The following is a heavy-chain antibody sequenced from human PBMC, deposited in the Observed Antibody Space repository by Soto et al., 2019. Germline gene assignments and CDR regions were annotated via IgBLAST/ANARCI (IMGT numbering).Heavy chain of an antibody. CDR1: LFSFSSYS. CDR2: ISSSASHI. CDR3: ARGYTGYCSGGTCYWFAP. V-gene: IGHV3-21*01. J-gene: IGHJ5*02. D-gene: IGHD2-15*01. Sequence: VWSLRLSCAASLFSFSSYSMNWVLKSPCKLLEWVSSISSSASHINYADSVKGRFTISRDNAKKSLYLQMNSLRAEDTAVYYCARGYTGYCSGGTCYWFAPWGQGTLVTVS.